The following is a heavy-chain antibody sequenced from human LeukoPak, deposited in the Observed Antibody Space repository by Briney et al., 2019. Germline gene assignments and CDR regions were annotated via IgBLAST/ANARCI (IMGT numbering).Heavy chain of an antibody. CDR2: IKQDGSEK. V-gene: IGHV3-7*01. CDR1: GFTLSTYW. Sequence: PGGSLRLSCAASGFTLSTYWMTWVRQAPGKGLEWVANIKQDGSEKYYVDSVKGRFTISRDNAKKLLYLQMNSLRVEDTAVHYCARDRGSSGRLGRFDNWGQGTLVTVSP. J-gene: IGHJ4*02. CDR3: ARDRGSSGRLGRFDN. D-gene: IGHD6-19*01.